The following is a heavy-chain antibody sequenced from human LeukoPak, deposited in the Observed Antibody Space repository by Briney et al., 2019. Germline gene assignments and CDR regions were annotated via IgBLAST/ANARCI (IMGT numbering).Heavy chain of an antibody. V-gene: IGHV3-21*01. CDR3: ARADIVVVPAAIQLDYYYYGMDV. Sequence: PGGSLRLSCAASGFTFSSYSMNWVRQAPGKGLEWVSSISSSSSYIYYADSVKGRFTISRDNAKNSLYLQMNSLRAEDTAVYYCARADIVVVPAAIQLDYYYYGMDVWGQGTTVTVSS. D-gene: IGHD2-2*02. CDR2: ISSSSSYI. CDR1: GFTFSSYS. J-gene: IGHJ6*02.